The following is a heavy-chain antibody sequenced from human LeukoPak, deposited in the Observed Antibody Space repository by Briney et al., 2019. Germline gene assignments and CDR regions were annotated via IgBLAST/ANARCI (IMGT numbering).Heavy chain of an antibody. D-gene: IGHD2-15*01. J-gene: IGHJ6*02. CDR1: GGTFSSYA. V-gene: IGHV1-69*13. Sequence: AASVKDSCKASGGTFSSYAISWVRQAPGQGLEWMGGIIPIFGTANYAQKFQGRVTITADESTSTAYMELSSLRSEDTAVYYCARGRCSGGSCYYYGMDVWGQGTTVTVSS. CDR3: ARGRCSGGSCYYYGMDV. CDR2: IIPIFGTA.